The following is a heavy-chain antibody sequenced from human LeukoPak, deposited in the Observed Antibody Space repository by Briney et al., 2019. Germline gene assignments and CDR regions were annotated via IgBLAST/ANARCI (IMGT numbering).Heavy chain of an antibody. D-gene: IGHD1-20*01. CDR3: AREMDSVTAYLD. CDR1: GYTFTGYY. J-gene: IGHJ4*02. CDR2: IKPNSGGT. Sequence: GASVKVSCKASGYTFTGYYMHWVRQAPGQGLEWMGWIKPNSGGTNYAQKFQGRVTMTRNTSISTAYMELSSLRSEDTAVYYCAREMDSVTAYLDWGQGTLVTVSS. V-gene: IGHV1-2*02.